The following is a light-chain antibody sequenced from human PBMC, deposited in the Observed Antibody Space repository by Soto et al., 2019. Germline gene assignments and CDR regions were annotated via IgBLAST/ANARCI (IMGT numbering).Light chain of an antibody. J-gene: IGKJ4*01. CDR2: ATS. CDR1: RNIDTY. V-gene: IGKV1-39*01. CDR3: HQTFTPPRT. Sequence: DIQMAQSPSSLSASVGDRVTITCRASRNIDTYLSWYQQKAGKAPKLLIFATSTLQSGVPSRFSGSGSGTDFTLTISSLQPEDFGTYYCHQTFTPPRTVGGGTKVDSK.